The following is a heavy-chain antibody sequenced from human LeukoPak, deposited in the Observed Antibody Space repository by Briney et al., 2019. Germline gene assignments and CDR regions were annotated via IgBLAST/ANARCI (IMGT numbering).Heavy chain of an antibody. D-gene: IGHD2-21*01. CDR1: GYTFTGYY. CDR3: ARGPYSAYADAFDI. CDR2: ISPNSGGT. V-gene: IGHV1-2*02. Sequence: ASVKVSCKASGYTFTGYYMHWVRQAPGQGLEWMGWISPNSGGTNYAQQFQGRVTMTRDTSISTAYMELSRLRSDDTAVYYCARGPYSAYADAFDIWGQGTMVTVSS. J-gene: IGHJ3*02.